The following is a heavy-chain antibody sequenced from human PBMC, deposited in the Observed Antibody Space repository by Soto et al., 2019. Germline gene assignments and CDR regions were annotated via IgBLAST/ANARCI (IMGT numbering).Heavy chain of an antibody. CDR2: INSDGSST. J-gene: IGHJ4*02. V-gene: IGHV3-74*01. CDR3: AHRLWDSSGWYGRGVLIFDY. CDR1: GFTFSSDL. Sequence: PGGSLRLSCAASGFTFSSDLMHWVRQAPGKGLVWVSRINSDGSSTSYADSVKGRFTISRDNAKNTLYLQMNSLRAEDTAVYYCAHRLWDSSGWYGRGVLIFDYWGQGTLVTVSS. D-gene: IGHD6-19*01.